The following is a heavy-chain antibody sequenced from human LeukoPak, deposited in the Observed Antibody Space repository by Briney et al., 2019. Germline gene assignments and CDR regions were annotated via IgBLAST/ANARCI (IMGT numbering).Heavy chain of an antibody. CDR3: ARMNYISSGWGAPFDY. D-gene: IGHD1-7*01. Sequence: GGSLRLSCTASGFTFSGYSMNWVRQAPGKGLERISYIRSSGSTIYYADSMKGRFTISRDNAKNSLYLQMNSLRAEDTAVYYCARMNYISSGWGAPFDYWGQGTLVTVSS. V-gene: IGHV3-48*04. CDR1: GFTFSGYS. CDR2: IRSSGSTI. J-gene: IGHJ4*02.